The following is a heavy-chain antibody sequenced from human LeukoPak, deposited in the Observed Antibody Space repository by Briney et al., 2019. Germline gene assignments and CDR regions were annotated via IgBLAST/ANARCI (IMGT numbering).Heavy chain of an antibody. CDR1: GGSFSGYY. V-gene: IGHV4-34*01. CDR3: ARGMDYDILTGYGMDV. CDR2: INHSGST. Sequence: SETLSLTCAVYGGSFSGYYWSWIRQPPVKGLEWIGEINHSGSTNYNPSLKSRVTISVDTSKNQFSLKLSSATAADTAVYYCARGMDYDILTGYGMDVWGQGTTVTVSS. D-gene: IGHD3-9*01. J-gene: IGHJ6*02.